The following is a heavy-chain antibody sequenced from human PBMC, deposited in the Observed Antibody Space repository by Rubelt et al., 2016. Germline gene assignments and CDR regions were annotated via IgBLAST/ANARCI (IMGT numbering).Heavy chain of an antibody. Sequence: QVQLVQSGAEVKKPGASVKVSCKASGYTFTSYGISWVRQAPGQGLKWMGWMNPNSGNTGYAQKFQGRVTMTRNTSISTAYMELSSLRSEDTAVYYCARIPTLQTDVWGQGTTVTVSS. CDR3: ARIPTLQTDV. D-gene: IGHD4-11*01. CDR2: MNPNSGNT. J-gene: IGHJ6*02. CDR1: GYTFTSYG. V-gene: IGHV1-8*02.